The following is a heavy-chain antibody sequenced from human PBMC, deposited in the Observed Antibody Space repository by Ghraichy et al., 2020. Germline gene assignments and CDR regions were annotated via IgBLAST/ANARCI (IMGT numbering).Heavy chain of an antibody. Sequence: GGSLRLSCTASGFTFSDFAMNWVRQAPGTGLEWVSGISAAGGATAYADSVRGRFTVSRDNSNDTVFLQLNTLRAEDAAIYFCAKGAGKFYFSEFDFWGQGSLVTVSS. V-gene: IGHV3-23*01. J-gene: IGHJ4*02. D-gene: IGHD3-10*01. CDR2: ISAAGGAT. CDR1: GFTFSDFA. CDR3: AKGAGKFYFSEFDF.